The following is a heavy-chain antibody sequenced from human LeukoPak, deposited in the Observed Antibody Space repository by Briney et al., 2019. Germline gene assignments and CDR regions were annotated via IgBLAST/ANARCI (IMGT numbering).Heavy chain of an antibody. CDR1: GFSFGDYD. Sequence: PGGSLRLSCTASGFSFGDYDMNWVRQAPGKGLEWLAYISSSGWTMYYADSVQGRFTISRDNAKNSVDLQLNSLRGDDAALYYCAKAPLSGVDYFDHWGQGTLVTVSS. D-gene: IGHD6-25*01. CDR3: AKAPLSGVDYFDH. V-gene: IGHV3-48*03. CDR2: ISSSGWTM. J-gene: IGHJ4*02.